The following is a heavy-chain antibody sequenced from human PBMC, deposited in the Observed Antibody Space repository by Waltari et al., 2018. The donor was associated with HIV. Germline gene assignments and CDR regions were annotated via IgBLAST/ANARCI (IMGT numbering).Heavy chain of an antibody. CDR2: INPSGGST. CDR1: GYTFTSYY. CDR3: AREREPLKYYGSGSNGMDV. D-gene: IGHD3-10*01. J-gene: IGHJ6*02. Sequence: QVQLVQSGAEVKKPGASVKVSCKASGYTFTSYYLQRVRQAPGQGLEWMGIINPSGGSTSYAQKFQGRVTMTRDTSTSTVYMELSSLRSEDTAVYYCAREREPLKYYGSGSNGMDVWGQGTTVTVSS. V-gene: IGHV1-46*01.